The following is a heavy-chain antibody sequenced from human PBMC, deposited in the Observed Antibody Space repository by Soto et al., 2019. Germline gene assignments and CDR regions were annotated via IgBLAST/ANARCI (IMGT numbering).Heavy chain of an antibody. D-gene: IGHD1-26*01. CDR1: GFTFSSYA. CDR2: ISYDGNNK. CDR3: ARDYIVGAIYFEY. J-gene: IGHJ4*02. Sequence: QVQLVESGGGVVQPGRSLRLSCAASGFTFSSYAMHWVRQAPGKGLEWVAGISYDGNNKYYADSVKGRFTISRDNSKNTLYLQMNSLRAEDTAVYYCARDYIVGAIYFEYWGQGALVTVSS. V-gene: IGHV3-30-3*01.